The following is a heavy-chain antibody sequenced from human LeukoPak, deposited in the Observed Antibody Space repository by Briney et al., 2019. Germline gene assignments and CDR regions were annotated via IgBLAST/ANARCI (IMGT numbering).Heavy chain of an antibody. J-gene: IGHJ3*02. CDR2: IYRDGGT. CDR3: I. V-gene: IGHV3-53*01. Sequence: PGGSLRLSCAASDFTVSSNYMSWVRQAPGKGLEWVSVIYRDGGTSYADSVKGRFTISRDNSKNTVYLQMNSLRAEDTAVYFDIWGQGTLVTVSS. CDR1: DFTVSSNY.